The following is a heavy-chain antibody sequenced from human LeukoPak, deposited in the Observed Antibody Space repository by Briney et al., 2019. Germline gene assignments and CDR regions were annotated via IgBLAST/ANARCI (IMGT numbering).Heavy chain of an antibody. V-gene: IGHV1-69*05. Sequence: GASVKVSCKASGGTFSSYAISWVRQAPGQGLEWMGRIIPIFGTANYAQKFQGRVTTTTDESTSTAYMELSSLRSEDTAVYYCSRSNIVVVPAATYYYYMDVWGKGTTVTVSS. CDR3: SRSNIVVVPAATYYYYMDV. J-gene: IGHJ6*03. CDR2: IIPIFGTA. D-gene: IGHD2-2*01. CDR1: GGTFSSYA.